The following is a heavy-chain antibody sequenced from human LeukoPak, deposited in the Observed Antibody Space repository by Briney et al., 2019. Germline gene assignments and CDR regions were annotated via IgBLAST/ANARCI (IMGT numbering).Heavy chain of an antibody. D-gene: IGHD3-22*01. V-gene: IGHV1-18*01. CDR2: ISTYNGNT. CDR3: ARVDDSSGHGPYMDV. J-gene: IGHJ6*03. Sequence: ASVKVSCKASGYTFTSYGISWVRQAPGQGLEWMGWISTYNGNTNYAQMLQGRITMTTDTSTSTAYMELRSLRSDDTAVYYRARVDDSSGHGPYMDVWGKGTTVTVSS. CDR1: GYTFTSYG.